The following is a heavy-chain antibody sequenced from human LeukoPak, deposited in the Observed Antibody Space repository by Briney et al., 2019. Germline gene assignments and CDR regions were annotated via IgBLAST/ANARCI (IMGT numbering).Heavy chain of an antibody. CDR1: GYSISSAYY. J-gene: IGHJ4*02. CDR2: IYHTGST. V-gene: IGHV4-38-2*02. D-gene: IGHD3-16*01. CDR3: ARDKMGGADY. Sequence: SETLSLTCAVSGYSISSAYYWGCMRQPPGKRLEWVGSIYHTGSTYYNPSIKSRVTISRDTSKNQFSLKLSSVTAADTAVYYCARDKMGGADYWGQGTLVTVSS.